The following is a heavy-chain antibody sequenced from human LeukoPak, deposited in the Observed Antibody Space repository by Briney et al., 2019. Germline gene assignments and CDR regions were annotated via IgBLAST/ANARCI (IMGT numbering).Heavy chain of an antibody. CDR1: GFTFSSYS. CDR3: ARDMIVDY. D-gene: IGHD3-22*01. V-gene: IGHV3-21*01. CDR2: ISSSSSYI. Sequence: GGSLRLSCAASGFTFSSYSMNWVRQAPGKGLEWVSSISSSSSYIYYAGSVKGRFTISRDNAKNSLYLQMHSLRAEDTAVYYCARDMIVDYWGQGTLVTVSS. J-gene: IGHJ4*02.